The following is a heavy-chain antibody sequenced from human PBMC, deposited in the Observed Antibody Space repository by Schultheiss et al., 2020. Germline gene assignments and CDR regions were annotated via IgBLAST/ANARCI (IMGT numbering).Heavy chain of an antibody. V-gene: IGHV2-70*12. CDR2: IDWDDDK. CDR3: AHGRTPYDSSGYYNNSPFDY. Sequence: SGPTLVKPTQTLTLTCTFSGFSLSTSGMCVSWIRQPPGKALEWLALIDWDDDKYYSTSLKTRLTISKDTSKNQVVLTMTNMDPVDTATYYCAHGRTPYDSSGYYNNSPFDYWGQGTLVTVSS. J-gene: IGHJ4*02. CDR1: GFSLSTSGMC. D-gene: IGHD3-22*01.